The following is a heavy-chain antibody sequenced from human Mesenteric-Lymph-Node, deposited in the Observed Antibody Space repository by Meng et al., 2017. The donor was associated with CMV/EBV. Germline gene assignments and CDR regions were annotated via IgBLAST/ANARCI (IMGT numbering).Heavy chain of an antibody. CDR2: INQSGTT. D-gene: IGHD4-17*01. CDR3: ARGPLRFFDY. CDR1: GGYFTGYY. Sequence: LSLTCAIYGGYFTGYYWSWIRQPPGKGLEWIGEINQSGTTNYNPSLKSRITISVDTSKNQFSLKMRSVTAADTAVYFCARGPLRFFDYWGQGTLVTVSS. V-gene: IGHV4-34*01. J-gene: IGHJ4*02.